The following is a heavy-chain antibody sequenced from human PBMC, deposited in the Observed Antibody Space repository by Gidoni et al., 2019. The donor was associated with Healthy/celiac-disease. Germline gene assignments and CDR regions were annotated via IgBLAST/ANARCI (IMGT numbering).Heavy chain of an antibody. CDR1: GFTVSSYG. CDR2: IRYDGSNT. CDR3: AKGLYGGNSLFVY. D-gene: IGHD2-21*02. J-gene: IGHJ4*02. V-gene: IGHV3-30*02. Sequence: QVQLVEAGGGGVQPGGSRRRSGEASGFTVSSYGMHGVRQAPGKGLGWVAFIRYDGSNTYYADSVKGRFTLSRDNSKNTLYLQMNSLSAEDTAVYYCAKGLYGGNSLFVYWGQGTLVTVSS.